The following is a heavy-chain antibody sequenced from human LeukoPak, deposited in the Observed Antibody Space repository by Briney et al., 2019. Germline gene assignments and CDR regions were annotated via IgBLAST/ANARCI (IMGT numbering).Heavy chain of an antibody. J-gene: IGHJ4*02. Sequence: GGSLRLSCAASGFTFSSYSINWVRQAPGKGLVWVSRINSDGSSTMYADSVKGRFTLSRDNAKDTLYLQMNSLRAEDTAVYYCAKGRYNWNENYFDYWGQGTLVTVSS. CDR3: AKGRYNWNENYFDY. D-gene: IGHD1-1*01. CDR1: GFTFSSYS. V-gene: IGHV3-74*03. CDR2: INSDGSST.